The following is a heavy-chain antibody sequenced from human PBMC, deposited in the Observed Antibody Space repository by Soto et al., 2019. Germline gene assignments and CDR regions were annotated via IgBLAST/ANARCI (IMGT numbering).Heavy chain of an antibody. CDR3: AGGYCTNGVCYGYYYYMDV. V-gene: IGHV4-39*01. Sequence: LSETLSLTCTVSGGSISSSSYYWGWIRQPPGKGLEWIGSIYYSGSTYYNPSLKSRVTISVDTSKNQFSLKLSSVTAADTAVYYCAGGYCTNGVCYGYYYYMDVWGKGTTVTVSS. CDR1: GGSISSSSYY. J-gene: IGHJ6*03. CDR2: IYYSGST. D-gene: IGHD2-8*01.